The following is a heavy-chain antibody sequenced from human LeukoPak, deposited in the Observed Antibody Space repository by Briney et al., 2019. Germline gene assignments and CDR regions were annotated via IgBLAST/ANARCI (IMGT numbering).Heavy chain of an antibody. CDR3: ATYDSLYGMDV. J-gene: IGHJ6*02. CDR1: GGSISSSSYY. CDR2: IYYSGST. D-gene: IGHD3-22*01. Sequence: PSETLSLTCTVSGGSISSSSYYWGWIRQPPGKGLEWIGSIYYSGSTYYNPSLKSRVTISVDTSKNQFSLKLSSVTAADTAVYYRATYDSLYGMDVWGQGTTVTVSS. V-gene: IGHV4-39*01.